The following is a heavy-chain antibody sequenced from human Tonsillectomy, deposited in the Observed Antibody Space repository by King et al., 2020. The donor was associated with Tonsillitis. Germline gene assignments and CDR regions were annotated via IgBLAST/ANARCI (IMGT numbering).Heavy chain of an antibody. J-gene: IGHJ6*02. D-gene: IGHD3-10*01. CDR2: IIPIFGTA. CDR1: GGTFSSYA. CDR3: ATKRHGSGSYYNPQYYYYYYGMDV. V-gene: IGHV1-69*01. Sequence: QLVQSGAEVKKPGSSVKVSCKASGGTFSSYAISWVRQAPGQGLEWMRGIIPIFGTANYAQKFQGRVTITADESTSTAYMELSSLRSEDTAVYYCATKRHGSGSYYNPQYYYYYYGMDVWGQATTVTVSS.